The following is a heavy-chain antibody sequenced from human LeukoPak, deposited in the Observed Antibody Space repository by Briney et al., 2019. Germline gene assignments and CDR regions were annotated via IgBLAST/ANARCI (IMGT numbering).Heavy chain of an antibody. CDR1: GFTFSSYW. Sequence: GGSLRLSCAASGFTFSSYWMSWVRQAPGKGLEWVANTKKDGSEKEYVDSVKGRFTISRDNAKNSLYLQMNSLRAEDTAVYYCVRDGGNYWFDPWGQGTLVTVSS. D-gene: IGHD4-23*01. J-gene: IGHJ5*02. CDR3: VRDGGNYWFDP. CDR2: TKKDGSEK. V-gene: IGHV3-7*01.